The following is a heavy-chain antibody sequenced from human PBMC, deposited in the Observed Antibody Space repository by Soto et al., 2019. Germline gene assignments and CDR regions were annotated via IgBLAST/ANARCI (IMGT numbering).Heavy chain of an antibody. V-gene: IGHV1-3*01. J-gene: IGHJ5*02. D-gene: IGHD3-10*01. CDR3: ARGVGSGSYYNQYNWFDP. Sequence: ASVKVSCKASGYTFTSYAIHWVRQAPGQRLEWMGWINADNGDTEYSQKVQGRVTMTTDTSTSTAYMELRSLRSEDTAVYYCARGVGSGSYYNQYNWFDPWGQGTLVTVSS. CDR2: INADNGDT. CDR1: GYTFTSYA.